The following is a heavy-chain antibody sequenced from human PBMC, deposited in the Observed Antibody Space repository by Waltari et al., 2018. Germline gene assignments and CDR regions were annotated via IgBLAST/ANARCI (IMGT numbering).Heavy chain of an antibody. Sequence: QVRLQESGPGMVKSSQTLSLTCTVSGGSISTGCYYWTWLRHLPGKGLEWIGYVYFTGSTLYNPALASRLSITVDTSKNQFSLNLESVRPADTAVYYCARVGTLAFDFWGQGTEVAVSS. J-gene: IGHJ3*01. CDR3: ARVGTLAFDF. V-gene: IGHV4-31*03. D-gene: IGHD3-10*01. CDR2: VYFTGST. CDR1: GGSISTGCYY.